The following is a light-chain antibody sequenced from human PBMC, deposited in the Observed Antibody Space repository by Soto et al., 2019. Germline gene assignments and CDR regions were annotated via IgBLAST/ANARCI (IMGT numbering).Light chain of an antibody. V-gene: IGKV3-20*01. J-gene: IGKJ2*01. CDR2: DAS. CDR3: QQYNNWPLYT. Sequence: EIVLTQSPGTLSLSPGERATLSCRASQSVSSTHLAWYQQKPGQAPRLLIYDASSRATGIPDRFSGSGSGTDFTLTISRLEPEDFAVYYCQQYNNWPLYTFGQGTKVDIK. CDR1: QSVSSTH.